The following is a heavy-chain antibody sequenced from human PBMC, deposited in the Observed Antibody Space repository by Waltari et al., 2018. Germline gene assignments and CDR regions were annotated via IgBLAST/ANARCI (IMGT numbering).Heavy chain of an antibody. V-gene: IGHV4-39*07. CDR3: ARGYYEDDYGYYYTFDY. J-gene: IGHJ4*02. D-gene: IGHD4-17*01. CDR1: GGSFSSYW. CDR2: IYGSSGST. Sequence: QVQLQESGPGLVKPSETLSLTCAVSGGSFSSYWWGWIRPPPGKGLEWIGSIYGSSGSTEYNPSLKSRATISRDTSKNQFSLKLSSVTAADTAVYYCARGYYEDDYGYYYTFDYWGQGVLVTVSS.